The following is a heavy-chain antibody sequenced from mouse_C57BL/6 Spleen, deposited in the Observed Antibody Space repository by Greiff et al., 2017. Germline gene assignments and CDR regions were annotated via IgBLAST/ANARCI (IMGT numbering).Heavy chain of an antibody. CDR3: LYYGNYC. CDR2: IDPENGDT. V-gene: IGHV14-4*01. J-gene: IGHJ3*01. D-gene: IGHD2-1*01. Sequence: EVQLQQSGAELVRPGASVKLSCTASGFNIKDDYMHWVKQRPEQGLEWIGWIDPENGDTEYASKFQGKATITADTSSNTAYLQLSSLTSEDTAVYYCLYYGNYCWGQGTLVTVSA. CDR1: GFNIKDDY.